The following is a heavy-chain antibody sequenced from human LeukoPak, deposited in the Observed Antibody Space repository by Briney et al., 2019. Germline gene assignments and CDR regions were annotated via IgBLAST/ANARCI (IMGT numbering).Heavy chain of an antibody. CDR1: GGSFSGYY. V-gene: IGHV4-34*01. J-gene: IGHJ3*02. CDR2: INHSGST. D-gene: IGHD5-18*01. Sequence: SETLSLTCAVYGGSFSGYYWSWIRQPPGKGLEWIGEINHSGSTNYNPSLKSRVTISVDTSKNQFSLRLSSVTAADTAVYYCARRGYSYGPGVDAFDIWGQGTMVTVSS. CDR3: ARRGYSYGPGVDAFDI.